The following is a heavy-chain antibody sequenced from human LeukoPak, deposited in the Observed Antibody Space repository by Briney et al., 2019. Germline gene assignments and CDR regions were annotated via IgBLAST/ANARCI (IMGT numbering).Heavy chain of an antibody. V-gene: IGHV3-23*01. J-gene: IGHJ4*02. CDR2: ISNNGGYT. CDR3: AKQLGYCSDGSCYFPY. D-gene: IGHD2-15*01. Sequence: GGSLRLSCAASGFTFSSSAMSWVRQAPGKGLEWDSAISNNGGYTYYADSVQGRFTISRDNSKSTLCLQMNSLRAEDTAVYYCAKQLGYCSDGSCYFPYWGQGTLVTVSS. CDR1: GFTFSSSA.